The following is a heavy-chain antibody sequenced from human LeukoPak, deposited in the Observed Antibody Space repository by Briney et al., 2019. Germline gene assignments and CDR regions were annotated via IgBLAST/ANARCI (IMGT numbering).Heavy chain of an antibody. J-gene: IGHJ6*03. CDR3: AKDGSTSPFYYYYNYMDV. Sequence: PGGSPRLSCAASGFTFSTYGIHWVRQAPGKGLEWVTFIRYDGSNKYYADSVMGRFTTSRDNSKNTVYLQMNSLRTDDTAVYYCAKDGSTSPFYYYYNYMDVWGTGATVTVSS. CDR2: IRYDGSNK. CDR1: GFTFSTYG. D-gene: IGHD6-6*01. V-gene: IGHV3-30*02.